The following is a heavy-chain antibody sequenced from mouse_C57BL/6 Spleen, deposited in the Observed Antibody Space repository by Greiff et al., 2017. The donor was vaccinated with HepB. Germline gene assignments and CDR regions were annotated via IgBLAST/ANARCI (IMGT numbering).Heavy chain of an antibody. CDR3: ARYMTGTGYYFDY. CDR1: GFTFTDYY. V-gene: IGHV7-3*01. CDR2: IRNKANGYTT. D-gene: IGHD4-1*01. J-gene: IGHJ2*01. Sequence: DVKLVESGGGLVQPGGSLSLSCAASGFTFTDYYMSWVRQPPGKALEWLGFIRNKANGYTTEYSASVKGRFTISRDNSQSILYLQMNALRAEDSATYYCARYMTGTGYYFDYWGQGTTLTVSS.